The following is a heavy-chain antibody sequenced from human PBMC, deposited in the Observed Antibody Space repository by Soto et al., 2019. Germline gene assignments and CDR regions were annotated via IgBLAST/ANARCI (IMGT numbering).Heavy chain of an antibody. J-gene: IGHJ4*02. CDR1: GFTFSSYA. Sequence: PGGSLRLSCAASGFTFSSYAMSWVRQAPGKGLEWVSAISGSGGSTYYADSVKGRFTISRDNSKNTLYLQMNSLRAEDTAVYYCVKMYDSKSVAGRFCDYWGQGTLFTVSS. V-gene: IGHV3-23*01. D-gene: IGHD6-19*01. CDR2: ISGSGGST. CDR3: VKMYDSKSVAGRFCDY.